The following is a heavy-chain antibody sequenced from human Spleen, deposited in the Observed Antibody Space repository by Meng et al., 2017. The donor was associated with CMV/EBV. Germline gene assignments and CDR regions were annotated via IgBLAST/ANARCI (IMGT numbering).Heavy chain of an antibody. CDR1: GYTFTGYY. CDR3: ARLYYDSSGYYYLDY. V-gene: IGHV1-2*02. J-gene: IGHJ4*02. CDR2: INPNSGGT. D-gene: IGHD3-22*01. Sequence: GQLVQAGAEVKKPGASVKVSCKASGYTFTGYYMHWVRQAPGQGLEWMGWINPNSGGTNYAQKFQGRVTMTRDTSISTAYMELSRLRSDDTAVYYCARLYYDSSGYYYLDYWGQGTLVTASS.